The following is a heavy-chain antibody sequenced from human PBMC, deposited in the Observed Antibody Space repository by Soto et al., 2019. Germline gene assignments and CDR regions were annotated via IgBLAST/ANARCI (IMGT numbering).Heavy chain of an antibody. V-gene: IGHV4-4*02. CDR3: ARVLIVVVPAATGWWFDP. D-gene: IGHD2-2*01. CDR2: IYHSGST. Sequence: SETLSLTCTVSGGSISSSNWWSWVRQPPGKGLEWIGEIYHSGSTNYNPSLKSRVTISVDKSKNQFSLKLSSVTAADTAVYYCARVLIVVVPAATGWWFDPWGQGTLVTVSS. J-gene: IGHJ5*02. CDR1: GGSISSSNW.